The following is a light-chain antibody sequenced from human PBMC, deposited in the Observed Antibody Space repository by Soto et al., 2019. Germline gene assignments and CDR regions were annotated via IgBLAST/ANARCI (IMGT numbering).Light chain of an antibody. V-gene: IGLV2-14*01. CDR1: SSDVGGYNY. CDR2: EGS. CDR3: SSHTRYSTRV. Sequence: HSVLTQPASVSGSPKQSIDISCTGTSSDVGGYNYFSWNQQHPGKAPKLMIHEGSKRPSGVSDRFSGPKSGNTASLTISGLQADDEADYYCSSHTRYSTRVFGAGTKVTVL. J-gene: IGLJ1*01.